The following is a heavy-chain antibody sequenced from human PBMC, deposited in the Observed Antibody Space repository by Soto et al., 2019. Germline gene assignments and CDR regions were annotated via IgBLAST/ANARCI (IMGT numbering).Heavy chain of an antibody. J-gene: IGHJ4*02. CDR3: ARKKDDSSGYLDY. V-gene: IGHV3-7*01. CDR1: GFTFSSYW. Sequence: GGSLRLACAASGFTFSSYWMSWVRQAPGKGLEWVDNRKQDGSEKHYVRSVKGRFTISRDNDKNSLYLQMNSLRAEDTAVYYCARKKDDSSGYLDYWGQGTLVTVSS. D-gene: IGHD3-22*01. CDR2: RKQDGSEK.